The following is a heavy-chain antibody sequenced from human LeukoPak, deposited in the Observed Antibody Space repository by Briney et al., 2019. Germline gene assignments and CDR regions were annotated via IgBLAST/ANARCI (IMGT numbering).Heavy chain of an antibody. D-gene: IGHD3-10*01. J-gene: IGHJ4*02. Sequence: SETLSLTCTVSGGSISSYYWSWIRQPPGKGLEWIGYIYYSGSTNYNPSLKSRVTISVDTSKNQFSLKLSSVTAADTAVYYCARVESGYWGQGTLVTVSS. CDR3: ARVESGY. V-gene: IGHV4-59*08. CDR2: IYYSGST. CDR1: GGSISSYY.